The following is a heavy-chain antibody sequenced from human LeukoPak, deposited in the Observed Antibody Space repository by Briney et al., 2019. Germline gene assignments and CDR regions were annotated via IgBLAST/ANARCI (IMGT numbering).Heavy chain of an antibody. CDR2: IYYSGST. CDR3: ARHYYDTSGYYYFDY. Sequence: SDTLSLTCTGSGGSISAYYWSSIRQPPGKGLEYIGYIYYSGSTDYNPSLKSRITISVDTSKNQFSLKLSSVTAADTAVYYCARHYYDTSGYYYFDYWGQGTLVTASS. J-gene: IGHJ4*02. V-gene: IGHV4-59*08. CDR1: GGSISAYY. D-gene: IGHD3-22*01.